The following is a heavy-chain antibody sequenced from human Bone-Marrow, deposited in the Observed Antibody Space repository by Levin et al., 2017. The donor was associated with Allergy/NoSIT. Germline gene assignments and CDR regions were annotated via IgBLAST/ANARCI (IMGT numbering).Heavy chain of an antibody. V-gene: IGHV3-30*03. D-gene: IGHD7-27*01. Sequence: GGSLRLSCAASGFNFEVYGIHWVRQAPGKGLEWVSIISYDGSEKYFADSVKGRFTISRDNAKNTVSLQMNSLRNEDTALYYCVRNSAGTLGWSRDVRGQGTMVTVSS. CDR2: ISYDGSEK. CDR3: VRNSAGTLGWSRDV. CDR1: GFNFEVYG. J-gene: IGHJ6*02.